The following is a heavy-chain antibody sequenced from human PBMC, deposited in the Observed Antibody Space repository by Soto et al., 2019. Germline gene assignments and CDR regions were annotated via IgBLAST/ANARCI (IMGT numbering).Heavy chain of an antibody. V-gene: IGHV3-23*01. Sequence: GGSLRLSCAASGFTFSSYAMSWVRQAPGKGLEWVSAISGSGGSTYYADSVKGRFTISRDNSKNTLYLQMNSLRAEDTAVYYCAKPPLSSVLRFLEWKLYYMDVWGKGTTVTVSS. J-gene: IGHJ6*03. CDR3: AKPPLSSVLRFLEWKLYYMDV. CDR2: ISGSGGST. CDR1: GFTFSSYA. D-gene: IGHD3-3*01.